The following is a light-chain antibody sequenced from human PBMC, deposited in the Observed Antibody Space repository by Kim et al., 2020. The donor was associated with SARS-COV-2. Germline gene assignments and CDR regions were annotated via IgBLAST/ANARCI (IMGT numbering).Light chain of an antibody. J-gene: IGLJ3*02. V-gene: IGLV1-40*01. CDR2: DTT. CDR3: QSYDTSTTDWV. Sequence: QSVLTQPPSVSGAPGQRVTFSCTGGSSNIGAGYVVQWYQQFPRTAPKLLIYDTTNRASGVPDRFSGSKSGTSASLAITGLQPEDEADYYCQSYDTSTTDWVFGGGTRLTVL. CDR1: SSNIGAGYV.